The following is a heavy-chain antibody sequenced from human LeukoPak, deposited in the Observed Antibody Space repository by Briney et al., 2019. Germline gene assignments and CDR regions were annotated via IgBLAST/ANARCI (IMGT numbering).Heavy chain of an antibody. Sequence: SVKVSCKASGGTFSSYAISWVRQAPGQGLEWMGGIIPIFGTANYAQKFQGRVTITADESTSTAYMELSSLRSEDTAVYYCARDQLAVAGIHYYYGMDVWGQGTTVTVSS. J-gene: IGHJ6*02. CDR1: GGTFSSYA. CDR3: ARDQLAVAGIHYYYGMDV. V-gene: IGHV1-69*01. CDR2: IIPIFGTA. D-gene: IGHD6-19*01.